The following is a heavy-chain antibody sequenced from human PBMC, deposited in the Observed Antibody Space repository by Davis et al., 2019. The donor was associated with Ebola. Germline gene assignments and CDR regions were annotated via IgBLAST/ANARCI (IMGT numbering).Heavy chain of an antibody. J-gene: IGHJ4*02. V-gene: IGHV3-21*01. CDR3: ARGEGLHDY. CDR2: ISSSSSYI. CDR1: GFSFSDSA. Sequence: GESLKISCAASGFSFSDSAMNWVRQAPGKGLEWVSSISSSSSYIYYADSVKGRFTISRDNAKNSLYLQMNSLRDEDTAVYYCARGEGLHDYWGQGTLVTVSS.